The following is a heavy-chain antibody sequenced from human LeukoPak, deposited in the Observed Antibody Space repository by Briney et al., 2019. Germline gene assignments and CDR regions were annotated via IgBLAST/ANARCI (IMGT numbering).Heavy chain of an antibody. CDR2: INPNSGGT. J-gene: IGHJ6*03. Sequence: GASVKVSCKASGYTFTGYYMHWVRQAPGQGLEWMGWINPNSGGTNYAQKFQGRVTMTRDTSISTAYMELSRLRSDDTAVYYCARVKPYYYYYYMDAWGKGTTVTVSS. CDR1: GYTFTGYY. CDR3: ARVKPYYYYYYMDA. V-gene: IGHV1-2*02.